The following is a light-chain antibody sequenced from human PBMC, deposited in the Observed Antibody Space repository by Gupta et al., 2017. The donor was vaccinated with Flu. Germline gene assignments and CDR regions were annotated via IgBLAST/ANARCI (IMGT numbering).Light chain of an antibody. CDR3: MQTVQTPKT. V-gene: IGKV2-28*01. CDR1: PCLPPPNGNKY. J-gene: IGKJ1*01. Sequence: SPIRSSPCLPPPNGNKYFAWFLQKPRQSPQLLIYWGSTRASGIPDRFSGRGSGTDFTLKISRVESEDVGVYYCMQTVQTPKTFGQGTKVEIK. CDR2: WGS.